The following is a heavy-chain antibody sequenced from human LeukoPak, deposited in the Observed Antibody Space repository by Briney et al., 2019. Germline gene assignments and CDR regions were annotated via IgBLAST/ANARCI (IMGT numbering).Heavy chain of an antibody. CDR1: GYTFTSYA. Sequence: ASVKVSCKASGYTFTSYAMNWVRQAPGQGLEWMGRINPNNGGTNYAQKFRGRVTMTGDTSISTAYMELSSLRSDDTAVYYCTRESGSYHGNDYWGQGTLVTVSS. J-gene: IGHJ4*02. CDR2: INPNNGGT. CDR3: TRESGSYHGNDY. D-gene: IGHD1-26*01. V-gene: IGHV1-2*06.